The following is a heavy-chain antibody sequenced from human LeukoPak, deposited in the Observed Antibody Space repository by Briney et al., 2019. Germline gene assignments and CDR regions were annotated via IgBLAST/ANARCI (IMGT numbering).Heavy chain of an antibody. V-gene: IGHV4-31*03. Sequence: SQTLSLTCTVSGGSISSGGNYWSWIRQNPGKGLEWIGYINYSGSTYYNPSLKSRVTISVDTSKNQFSLKLSSVTAADTAVYYCARTYYYDSSGHDAFDIWGQGTMVTVSS. CDR1: GGSISSGGNY. J-gene: IGHJ3*02. D-gene: IGHD3-22*01. CDR2: INYSGST. CDR3: ARTYYYDSSGHDAFDI.